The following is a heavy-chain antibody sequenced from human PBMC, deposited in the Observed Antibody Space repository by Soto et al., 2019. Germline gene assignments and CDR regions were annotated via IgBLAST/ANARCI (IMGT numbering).Heavy chain of an antibody. Sequence: GSLRLSCAASGFPFSSYAMSWVRQAPGKGLEWVSAISGSGGSTYYADSVKGRFTISRDNSKNTLYLQMNSLRAEDTAVYYCAKDPIAAAGTRVPYFDYWGQGTLVTVSS. D-gene: IGHD6-13*01. CDR3: AKDPIAAAGTRVPYFDY. J-gene: IGHJ4*02. CDR1: GFPFSSYA. CDR2: ISGSGGST. V-gene: IGHV3-23*01.